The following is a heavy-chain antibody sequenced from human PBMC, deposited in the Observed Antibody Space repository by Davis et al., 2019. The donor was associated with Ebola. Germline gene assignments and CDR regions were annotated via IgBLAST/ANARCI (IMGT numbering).Heavy chain of an antibody. CDR3: AKDYARSPYSRDYYYYGMDV. J-gene: IGHJ6*02. D-gene: IGHD6-13*01. Sequence: PGGSLRLSCAASGFTFSSYGMHWVRQAPGKGLEWVAVISYDGSNKYYADSVKGRFTISRDNSKNTLYLQMNSLRAEDTAVYYCAKDYARSPYSRDYYYYGMDVWGQGTTVTVSS. V-gene: IGHV3-30*18. CDR1: GFTFSSYG. CDR2: ISYDGSNK.